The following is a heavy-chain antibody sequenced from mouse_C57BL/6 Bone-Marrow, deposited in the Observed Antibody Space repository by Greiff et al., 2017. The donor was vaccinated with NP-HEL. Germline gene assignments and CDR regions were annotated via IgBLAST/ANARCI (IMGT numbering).Heavy chain of an antibody. CDR1: GYTFTSYW. J-gene: IGHJ3*01. D-gene: IGHD1-1*01. Sequence: QVQLKQSGAELVMPGASVKLSCKASGYTFTSYWMHWVKQRPGQGLEWIGEIDPSDSYTNYNQKFKGKSTLTVDKSSSTAYMQLSSLTSEDSAVYYCAREGSSYYYGAYWGQGTLVTVSA. CDR2: IDPSDSYT. V-gene: IGHV1-69*01. CDR3: AREGSSYYYGAY.